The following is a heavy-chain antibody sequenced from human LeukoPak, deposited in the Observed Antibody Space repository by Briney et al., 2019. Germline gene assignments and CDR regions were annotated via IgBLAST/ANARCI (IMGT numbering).Heavy chain of an antibody. Sequence: PGGSLRLSCTASGFTFGDYAMSWVRQAPGKGPEWVGFITKKAYGGTTEYAASVKGRFTISRDDSKSIAYLQMNSLKTEDTAVYYCTRPTWIQLWLHVYYFDYWGQGTLVTVSS. D-gene: IGHD5-18*01. CDR1: GFTFGDYA. CDR2: ITKKAYGGTT. CDR3: TRPTWIQLWLHVYYFDY. J-gene: IGHJ4*02. V-gene: IGHV3-49*04.